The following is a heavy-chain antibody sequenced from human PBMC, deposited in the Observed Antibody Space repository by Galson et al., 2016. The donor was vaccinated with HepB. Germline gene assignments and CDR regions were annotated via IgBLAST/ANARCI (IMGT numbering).Heavy chain of an antibody. CDR1: GFTISSHY. Sequence: SLRLSCAASGFTISSHYMSWVRQAPGRGLEWVSTIYSDGSTYYADSVKGRFTISRDNSKNTLYLQMNSLRAEDTALYYCARGRGYSGYASYYGMDVWGQGTTVTVS. CDR3: ARGRGYSGYASYYGMDV. V-gene: IGHV3-53*01. CDR2: IYSDGST. D-gene: IGHD5-12*01. J-gene: IGHJ6*02.